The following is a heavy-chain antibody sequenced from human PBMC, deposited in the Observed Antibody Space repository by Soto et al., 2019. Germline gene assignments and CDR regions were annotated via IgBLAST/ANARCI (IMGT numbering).Heavy chain of an antibody. CDR3: AHRRNSDGSWNEGVFDY. J-gene: IGHJ4*02. D-gene: IGHD1-1*01. CDR1: GFSLTSRPVG. Sequence: QITLKESGPTLVKPTQTLTLTCTFSGFSLTSRPVGVGWVRQPPGKALEWLAFIYWDDDKRYSPSLRSTLTVTKAASKNPVVLTLTNMDPVDTATYYCAHRRNSDGSWNEGVFDYWGQGILVIVSS. CDR2: IYWDDDK. V-gene: IGHV2-5*02.